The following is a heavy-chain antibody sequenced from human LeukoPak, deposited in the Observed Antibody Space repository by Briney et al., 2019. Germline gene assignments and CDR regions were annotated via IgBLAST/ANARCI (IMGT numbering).Heavy chain of an antibody. D-gene: IGHD3-22*01. CDR1: GFTFSSYA. CDR2: ISSGGGT. V-gene: IGHV3-23*01. CDR3: AKKGYYDGSGYYMYYFDH. J-gene: IGHJ4*02. Sequence: QPGGSLRLSCAASGFTFSSYAMNWVRQAPGEGLEWVSAISSGGGTYYTDSVKGRFTISRDNSKNTLYLQMNSLRAEDTAVYYCAKKGYYDGSGYYMYYFDHWGQGTLVTVSS.